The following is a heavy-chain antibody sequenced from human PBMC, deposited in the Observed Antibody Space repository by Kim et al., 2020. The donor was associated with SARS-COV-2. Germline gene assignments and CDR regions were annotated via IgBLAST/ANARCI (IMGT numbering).Heavy chain of an antibody. Sequence: SETLSLTCAVYGGSFSGYYWSWIRQPPGKGLEWIGEINHSGSTNYNPSLKSRVTISVDTSKNQFSLKLSSVTAADTAVYYCATGIAGSQGGGYYFDYWG. D-gene: IGHD3-16*01. CDR2: INHSGST. V-gene: IGHV4-34*01. CDR3: ATGIAGSQGGGYYFDY. CDR1: GGSFSGYY. J-gene: IGHJ4*01.